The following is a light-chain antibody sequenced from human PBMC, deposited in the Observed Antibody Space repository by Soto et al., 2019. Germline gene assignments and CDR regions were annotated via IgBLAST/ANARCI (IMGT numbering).Light chain of an antibody. CDR1: SFNIGSNT. Sequence: QSVLTQPPSASGTPGQRVTISCSGSSFNIGSNTVNWYQQLPGTAPKLLIYSNNQRPSGGPDRFSGSKSGTSASLAISGLQSEDEADYYCAAWDDSLNGFYVFGTGTKVTVL. J-gene: IGLJ1*01. V-gene: IGLV1-44*01. CDR3: AAWDDSLNGFYV. CDR2: SNN.